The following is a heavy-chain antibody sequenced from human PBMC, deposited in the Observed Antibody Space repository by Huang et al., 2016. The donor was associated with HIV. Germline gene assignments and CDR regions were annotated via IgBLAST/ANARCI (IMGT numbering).Heavy chain of an antibody. CDR2: IKSKTDGGTT. CDR3: TTESESSGWTMDHDAFDI. Sequence: EVQLVESGGGLVKPGGSLRLSCAASGFTFSNAWMSWVRQAPGKGLEWVGRIKSKTDGGTTDDAAPVKGRFTISRGDSKNTLYLQMNSLKTEDTAVYYCTTESESSGWTMDHDAFDIWGQGTMVTVSS. D-gene: IGHD6-19*01. CDR1: GFTFSNAW. J-gene: IGHJ3*02. V-gene: IGHV3-15*01.